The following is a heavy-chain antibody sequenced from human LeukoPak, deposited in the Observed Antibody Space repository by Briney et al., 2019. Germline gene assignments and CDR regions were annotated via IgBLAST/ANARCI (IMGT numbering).Heavy chain of an antibody. CDR1: GGFISSGGYY. D-gene: IGHD6-19*01. Sequence: PSETLSLTCTVSGGFISSGGYYWSWIRQPPGKGLEWIGYIYHSGSTYYNPSLKSRVTISVDKSKNQFSLKLSSVTAADTAVYYCARVKEYEYSSGWIDYWGQGTLVTVSS. J-gene: IGHJ4*02. CDR3: ARVKEYEYSSGWIDY. CDR2: IYHSGST. V-gene: IGHV4-30-2*01.